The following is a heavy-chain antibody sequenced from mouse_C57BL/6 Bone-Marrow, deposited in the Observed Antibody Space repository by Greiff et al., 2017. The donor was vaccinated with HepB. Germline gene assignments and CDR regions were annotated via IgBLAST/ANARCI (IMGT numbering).Heavy chain of an antibody. D-gene: IGHD2-4*01. CDR1: GFTFSDYG. V-gene: IGHV5-15*04. CDR3: ARRGYDYGLDY. CDR2: ISNLAYSI. J-gene: IGHJ2*01. Sequence: DVMLVESGGGLVQPGGSLKLSCAASGFTFSDYGMAWVRQAPRKGPEWVAFISNLAYSIYYADTVTGRFTISREKAKNTLYLEMSSRRSEDTAMYYCARRGYDYGLDYWGQGTTLTVSS.